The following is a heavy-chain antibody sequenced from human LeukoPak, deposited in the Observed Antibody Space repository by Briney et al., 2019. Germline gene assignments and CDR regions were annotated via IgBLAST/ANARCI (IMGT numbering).Heavy chain of an antibody. CDR1: GGTFISYA. Sequence: SVKVSCKASGGTFISYAISWVRQAPGQGLEWMGGIIPIFGTANYAQKFQGRVTITADESTSTAYMELSSLRSEDTAVYYCASPEGGYSYGYVYWGQGTLVTVSS. J-gene: IGHJ4*02. D-gene: IGHD5-18*01. CDR3: ASPEGGYSYGYVY. V-gene: IGHV1-69*13. CDR2: IIPIFGTA.